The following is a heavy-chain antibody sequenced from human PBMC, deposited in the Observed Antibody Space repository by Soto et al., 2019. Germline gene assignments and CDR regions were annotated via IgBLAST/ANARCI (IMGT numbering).Heavy chain of an antibody. CDR1: GFTFSSYA. D-gene: IGHD4-4*01. CDR2: ISYDGSNK. Sequence: GGSLRLSCAASGFTFSSYAMHWVRQAPGKGLEWVAVISYDGSNKYYADSVKGRFTISRDNSKNTLYLQMNSLRAEDTAVYYCAGEHDYSTDRQLYNWFDPWGQGTLVTVSS. J-gene: IGHJ5*02. CDR3: AGEHDYSTDRQLYNWFDP. V-gene: IGHV3-30-3*01.